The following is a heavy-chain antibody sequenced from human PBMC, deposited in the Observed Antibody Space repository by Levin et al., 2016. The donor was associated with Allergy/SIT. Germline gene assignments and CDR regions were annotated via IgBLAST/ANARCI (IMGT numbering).Heavy chain of an antibody. Sequence: VRQMPGKGLEWMGIIYPGDSDTKYSPSFQGQVTISADESISTAYLQWSSLKASDTAMYYCARTSNRGYYNGLGYWGQGTLVTVSS. CDR2: IYPGDSDT. V-gene: IGHV5-51*01. J-gene: IGHJ4*02. CDR3: ARTSNRGYYNGLGY. D-gene: IGHD3-22*01.